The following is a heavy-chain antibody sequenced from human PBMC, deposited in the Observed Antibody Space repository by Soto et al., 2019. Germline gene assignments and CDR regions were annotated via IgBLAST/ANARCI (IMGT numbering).Heavy chain of an antibody. CDR1: GFTFSSYG. D-gene: IGHD3-22*01. CDR2: ISYDGSNK. Sequence: QVQLVESGGGVVQPGRSLRLSCAASGFTFSSYGMHWVRQAPGKGLEWVAVISYDGSNKYYADSVKGRFTISRDNSKNTLYLQMNSLRAEDTAVYYCAKGNYDSSGYYPGIDAFDIWGQGTMVTVSS. CDR3: AKGNYDSSGYYPGIDAFDI. V-gene: IGHV3-30*18. J-gene: IGHJ3*02.